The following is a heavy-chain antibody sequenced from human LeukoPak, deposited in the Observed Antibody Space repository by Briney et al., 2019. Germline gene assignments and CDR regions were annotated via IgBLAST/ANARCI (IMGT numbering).Heavy chain of an antibody. D-gene: IGHD6-6*01. CDR2: IKQDGSEK. V-gene: IGHV3-7*04. CDR1: GFTFSRSW. CDR3: TGARFDP. Sequence: GTSLRLSCAASGFTFSRSWMSWVRQAPGKGLEWVANIKQDGSEKYYVDSVKGRFTISRDNAKNSLYLQVNSLRAEDTAVYYCTGARFDPWGQGTLVTISS. J-gene: IGHJ5*02.